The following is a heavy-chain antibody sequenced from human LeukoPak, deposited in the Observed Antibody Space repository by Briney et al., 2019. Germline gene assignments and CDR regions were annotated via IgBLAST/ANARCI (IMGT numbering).Heavy chain of an antibody. CDR3: ARRIQLWSYWHFDL. CDR2: SYDSWRM. D-gene: IGHD1-1*01. Sequence: SQTLSLTCTVSGDSISRESWSWIRQAPGKWLECIGYSYDSWRMNYNPSLQSRVNISLATSKNRLSLQLNSVTAADTAVYYCARRIQLWSYWHFDLWGRGTLVTVTS. V-gene: IGHV4-4*08. J-gene: IGHJ2*01. CDR1: GDSISRES.